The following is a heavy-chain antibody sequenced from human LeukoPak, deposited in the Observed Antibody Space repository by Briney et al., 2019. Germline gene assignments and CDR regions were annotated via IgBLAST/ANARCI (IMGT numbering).Heavy chain of an antibody. CDR3: AKALRLIAVAPAWDFDY. CDR2: ISGRGGSK. V-gene: IGHV3-23*01. CDR1: GFTFSSYD. D-gene: IGHD6-19*01. Sequence: GGSLRLSCAASGFTFSSYDMSWVRQAPGKGLEWVSAISGRGGSKYYADSVKGRFTISRDNSKNTLYLQMNSLRAEDTAVYYCAKALRLIAVAPAWDFDYWGQGTLVTVSS. J-gene: IGHJ4*02.